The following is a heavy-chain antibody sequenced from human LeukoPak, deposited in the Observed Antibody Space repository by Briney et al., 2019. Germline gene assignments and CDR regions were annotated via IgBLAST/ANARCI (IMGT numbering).Heavy chain of an antibody. CDR1: GFTFSDHY. J-gene: IGHJ4*02. Sequence: PGGSLRLSCSASGFTFSDHYMSWFRQAPGKGLEWVSYISNSGSLKYYADSVKGRFTISRDNAKNSLYLQMDSLRAEETAVYYCARNEGSFWGQGTLVTVSS. D-gene: IGHD1-26*01. CDR2: ISNSGSLK. CDR3: ARNEGSF. V-gene: IGHV3-11*01.